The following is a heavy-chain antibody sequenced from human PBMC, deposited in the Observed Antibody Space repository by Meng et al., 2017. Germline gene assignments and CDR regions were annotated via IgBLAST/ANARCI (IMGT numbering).Heavy chain of an antibody. Sequence: GESLKISCAASGFTFSGFAMSWVRQAPGKGLEWVANIKQDGSEKYYVDSVKGRFTISRDNAKNSLYLQMNSLRAEDTAVYYCARDSLNTVVFDYWGQGTLVTVSS. V-gene: IGHV3-7*01. D-gene: IGHD4-23*01. J-gene: IGHJ4*02. CDR1: GFTFSGFA. CDR3: ARDSLNTVVFDY. CDR2: IKQDGSEK.